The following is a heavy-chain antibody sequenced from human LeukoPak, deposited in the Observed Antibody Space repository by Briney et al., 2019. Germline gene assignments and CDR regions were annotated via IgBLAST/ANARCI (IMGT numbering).Heavy chain of an antibody. CDR3: TRDRSRAEDD. CDR1: GFTFSGHW. Sequence: GGSLGLSCAASGFTFSGHWMSWVRQAPGKGLEWVANINQGGSDKYYVDSVKGRFTISRDNANNLLYLQMNSLRVEDTAVYYCTRDRSRAEDDWGQGTLVTVSS. D-gene: IGHD1-14*01. V-gene: IGHV3-7*01. J-gene: IGHJ4*02. CDR2: INQGGSDK.